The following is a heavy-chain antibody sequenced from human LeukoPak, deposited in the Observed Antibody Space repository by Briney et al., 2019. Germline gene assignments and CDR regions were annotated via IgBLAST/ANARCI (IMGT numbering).Heavy chain of an antibody. CDR2: INPKSGGT. J-gene: IGHJ3*01. D-gene: IGHD3-9*01. V-gene: IGHV1-2*02. Sequence: GASVKVSCKASGYTFTGYYMHWVRQAPGQGLEWMGWINPKSGGTSYAKNFQGRVTMTSDTSINTAYMEPSRLRSDDTAVYYCASPFDFNVWGQGTMVTVPS. CDR3: ASPFDFNV. CDR1: GYTFTGYY.